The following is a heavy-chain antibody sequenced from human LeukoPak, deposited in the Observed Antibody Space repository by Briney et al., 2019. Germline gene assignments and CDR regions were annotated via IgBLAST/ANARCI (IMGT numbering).Heavy chain of an antibody. Sequence: SETLSLTCAVSGGSISSGGYSWSWIRQPPGKGLEWIGYIYHSGSTYYNPSLKSRVTISVDRSKNQFSLKLSSVTAADTAVYYCATGSGYYYGDAFDIWGQGTMVTVSS. V-gene: IGHV4-30-2*01. CDR2: IYHSGST. J-gene: IGHJ3*02. CDR3: ATGSGYYYGDAFDI. D-gene: IGHD3-22*01. CDR1: GGSISSGGYS.